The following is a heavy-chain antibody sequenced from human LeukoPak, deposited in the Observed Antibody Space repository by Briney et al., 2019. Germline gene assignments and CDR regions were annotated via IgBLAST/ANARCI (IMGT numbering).Heavy chain of an antibody. J-gene: IGHJ4*02. Sequence: ASVKVSCKASGYTFTGYYMHWVRQAPGQGLEWMGWINPNSGVTKYAQKLQGRVTMTTDTSTSTAYMELRSLRSDDTAVYYCARDAPTLWFGELLSLDWGQGTLVTVSS. CDR3: ARDAPTLWFGELLSLD. CDR1: GYTFTGYY. CDR2: INPNSGVT. V-gene: IGHV1-2*02. D-gene: IGHD3-10*01.